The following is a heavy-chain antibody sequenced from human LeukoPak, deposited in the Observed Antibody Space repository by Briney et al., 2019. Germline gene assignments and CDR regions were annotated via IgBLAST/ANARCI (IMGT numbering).Heavy chain of an antibody. CDR3: ARGGDSNGYYYGETFDI. V-gene: IGHV3-74*01. D-gene: IGHD3-22*01. J-gene: IGHJ3*02. CDR2: MNSDGSST. Sequence: QAGGSLRLSCAASGFTLSNYWMHWVRQAPGKGLVWVSRMNSDGSSTTYADSVKGRFTISRDNAKNSLYLQMNSLRAEDTALYYCARGGDSNGYYYGETFDIWGQGTVVTVSA. CDR1: GFTLSNYW.